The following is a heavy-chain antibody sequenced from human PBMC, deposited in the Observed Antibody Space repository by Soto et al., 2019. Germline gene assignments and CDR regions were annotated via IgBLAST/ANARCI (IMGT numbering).Heavy chain of an antibody. V-gene: IGHV4-30-2*01. D-gene: IGHD4-17*01. CDR1: GGSISSGGYS. CDR2: IYHSGST. Sequence: PSETLSLTCAVSGGSISSGGYSWSWIRQPPGKGLEWIGYIYHSGSTYYNPSLKSRVTISVDRSKNQFSLKLSSVTAADTAVYYCARTAETGDYVLTYFDYWGQRTLVPVSS. CDR3: ARTAETGDYVLTYFDY. J-gene: IGHJ4*02.